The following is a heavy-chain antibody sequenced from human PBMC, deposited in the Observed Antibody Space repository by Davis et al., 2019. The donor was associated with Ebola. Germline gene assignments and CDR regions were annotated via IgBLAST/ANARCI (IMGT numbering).Heavy chain of an antibody. Sequence: GGSLRLSCAASGFTFSSYGMHWVRQAPGKGLEWVAVIWYDGSNKYYADSVKGRFTISRDNSMNTLYLQMNSLRAEDTAVYYCARVLWFREQYFDYWGQGTLVTVSS. V-gene: IGHV3-33*01. CDR1: GFTFSSYG. CDR2: IWYDGSNK. J-gene: IGHJ4*02. D-gene: IGHD3-10*01. CDR3: ARVLWFREQYFDY.